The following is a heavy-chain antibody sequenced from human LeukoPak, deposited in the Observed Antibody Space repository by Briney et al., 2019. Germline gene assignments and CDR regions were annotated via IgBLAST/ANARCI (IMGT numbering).Heavy chain of an antibody. V-gene: IGHV1-3*01. CDR2: INAGNGNT. CDR3: ARGRSQRYYYYGMDV. Sequence: ASVKVSCKASGYTFTSYAMHWVRQAPGQRLEWMGWINAGNGNTKYSQKFQGRVTITADESTSTAYMELSSLRSEDTAVYYCARGRSQRYYYYGMDVWGQGTTVTVSS. CDR1: GYTFTSYA. D-gene: IGHD2-2*01. J-gene: IGHJ6*02.